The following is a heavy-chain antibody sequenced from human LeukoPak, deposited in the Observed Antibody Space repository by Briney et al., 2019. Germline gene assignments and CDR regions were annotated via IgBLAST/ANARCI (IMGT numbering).Heavy chain of an antibody. D-gene: IGHD1-26*01. J-gene: IGHJ4*02. V-gene: IGHV3-30*02. CDR1: AFTFGNYD. Sequence: PGGSLRLSCAASAFTFGNYDMHWVRQAPGKGLEWVAFIRYDGGGDKYYADSVKGRFTISRDNSKNTLYLQMNSLRAEDTAVYYCARDPYGIVGATGPKEWGQGTLVTVSS. CDR2: IRYDGGGDK. CDR3: ARDPYGIVGATGPKE.